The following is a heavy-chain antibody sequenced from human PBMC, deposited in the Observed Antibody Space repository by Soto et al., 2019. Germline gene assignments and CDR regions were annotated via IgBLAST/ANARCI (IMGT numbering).Heavy chain of an antibody. V-gene: IGHV2-5*02. J-gene: IGHJ6*02. CDR2: IYWDDDT. CDR1: GFSLNTSGVG. Sequence: QITLKESGPTLLKPTQTLTLTCTFSGFSLNTSGVGVGWIRQPPGKALEWLALIYWDDDTRYSPSLRSRITITKDTSKNQVVLTMTNLDRVDTATYYCAHRLKAAKLYYYYEMHVWGQGTTVTVSS. CDR3: AHRLKAAKLYYYYEMHV. D-gene: IGHD2-15*01.